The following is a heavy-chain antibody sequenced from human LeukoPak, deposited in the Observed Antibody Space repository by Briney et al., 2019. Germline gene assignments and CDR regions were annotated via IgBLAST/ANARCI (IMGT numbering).Heavy chain of an antibody. CDR2: INHSGST. CDR1: GGSFSGYY. D-gene: IGHD3-22*01. CDR3: AEKPYYYDSSGYYYGGVDY. J-gene: IGHJ4*02. V-gene: IGHV4-34*01. Sequence: SETLSLTCAVYGGSFSGYYWSWIRQPPGKGLEWIGEINHSGSTNYNPSLKSRVTISVDTSKNQFSLKLSSVTAADTAVYYCAEKPYYYDSSGYYYGGVDYWGQGTLVTVSS.